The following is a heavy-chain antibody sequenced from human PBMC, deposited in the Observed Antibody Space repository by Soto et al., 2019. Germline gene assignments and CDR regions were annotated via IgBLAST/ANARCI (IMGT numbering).Heavy chain of an antibody. CDR3: ARIHPRMITFRGVIVFDF. CDR1: GFSLNNARMG. D-gene: IGHD3-16*02. V-gene: IGHV2-26*01. CDR2: IFSNGEK. Sequence: QVTLKESGPVLVKPTETLTLTCTVSGFSLNNARMGVNWIRQPPGKALEWLAHIFSNGEKSYSTSLKNRLTISKDTSKSRVVLTMTNMDPVDTATYYCARIHPRMITFRGVIVFDFWGQGTLVSVSS. J-gene: IGHJ4*02.